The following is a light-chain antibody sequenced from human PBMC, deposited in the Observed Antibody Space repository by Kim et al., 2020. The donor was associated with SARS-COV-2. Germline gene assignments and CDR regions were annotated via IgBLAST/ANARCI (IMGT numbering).Light chain of an antibody. CDR3: QQYGSSPPYT. Sequence: SPGERATLSCRASQSVSSTYLAWYQQKPGQAPRLLIYGASRRATGIPDRFSGSGSGTDLTLTISRLEPEDFAVYYCQQYGSSPPYTFGQGTKLEI. V-gene: IGKV3-20*01. CDR1: QSVSSTY. CDR2: GAS. J-gene: IGKJ2*01.